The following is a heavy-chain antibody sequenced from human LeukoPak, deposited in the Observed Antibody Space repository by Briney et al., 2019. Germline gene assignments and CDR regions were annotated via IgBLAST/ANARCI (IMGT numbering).Heavy chain of an antibody. CDR2: INHSGST. CDR1: GFTFSSYA. J-gene: IGHJ3*02. CDR3: ARGGSVLRFLEWSRNWSAFDI. D-gene: IGHD3-3*01. V-gene: IGHV4-34*01. Sequence: PGGSLRLSCAASGFTFSSYAMSWVRQPPGKGLEWIGEINHSGSTNYNPSLKSRVTISVDTSKNQFSLKLSSVTAADTAVYYCARGGSVLRFLEWSRNWSAFDIWGQGTMVTVSS.